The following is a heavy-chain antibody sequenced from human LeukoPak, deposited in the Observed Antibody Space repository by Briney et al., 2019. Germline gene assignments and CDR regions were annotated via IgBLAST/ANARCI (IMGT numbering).Heavy chain of an antibody. J-gene: IGHJ5*02. D-gene: IGHD4-17*01. CDR2: IYYRGST. V-gene: IGHV4-39*07. CDR1: GGSINSDSYY. Sequence: SETLSLTCSVSGGSINSDSYYWGWVRQSPGKGLEWIGSIYYRGSTHYKPSLKSRVTMSLDTSKNQFSLKLTSVTAADTAVYFCARDLGYGDHFWFDPWGQGTLVTVSS. CDR3: ARDLGYGDHFWFDP.